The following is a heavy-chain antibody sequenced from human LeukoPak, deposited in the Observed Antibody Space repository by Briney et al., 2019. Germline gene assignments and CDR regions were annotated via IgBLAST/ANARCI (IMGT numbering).Heavy chain of an antibody. CDR1: GYTFTGYY. CDR3: ARDWDNYYGSGRPGNWFDP. V-gene: IGHV1-2*02. CDR2: INPNSGGT. D-gene: IGHD3-10*01. Sequence: ASVKVSCKASGYTFTGYYMHWVRQAPGQGLEWMGWINPNSGGTNYAQKFQGRVTMTRDTSISTAYMELNSLRSDDTAVYYCARDWDNYYGSGRPGNWFDPWGQGTLVTVSS. J-gene: IGHJ5*02.